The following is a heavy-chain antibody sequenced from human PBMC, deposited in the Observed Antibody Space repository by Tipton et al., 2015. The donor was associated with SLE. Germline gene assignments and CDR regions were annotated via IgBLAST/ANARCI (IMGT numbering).Heavy chain of an antibody. CDR1: GFTFSSYG. V-gene: IGHV3-30*02. CDR2: IRYDGTNE. D-gene: IGHD3-10*01. CDR3: AKAPGSGHDYFDY. Sequence: SLRLSCAASGFTFSSYGMHWVRQAPGKGLEWVAFIRYDGTNEYYADSVKGRFTISRDNSKNTVCLQMNNLRTEDTAVYYCAKAPGSGHDYFDYWGQGALVTVSS. J-gene: IGHJ4*02.